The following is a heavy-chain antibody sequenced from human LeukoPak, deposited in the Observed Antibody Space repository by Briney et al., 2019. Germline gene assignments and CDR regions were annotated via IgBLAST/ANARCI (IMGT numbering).Heavy chain of an antibody. J-gene: IGHJ2*01. CDR2: ISSSGTII. D-gene: IGHD3-10*01. V-gene: IGHV3-11*01. CDR3: ARIAGMVRGVVVTGWYFDL. Sequence: GGSLRLSCAASGFTFSDYYMSWIRQAPGKGLEWISYISSSGTIIYYAGAMRGRFTISTDNAKSSVYLQMNSLRADDTAVYYCARIAGMVRGVVVTGWYFDLWGRGTLVTVSS. CDR1: GFTFSDYY.